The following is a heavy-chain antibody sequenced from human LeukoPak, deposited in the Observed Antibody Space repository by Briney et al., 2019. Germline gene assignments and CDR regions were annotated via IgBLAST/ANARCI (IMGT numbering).Heavy chain of an antibody. CDR3: YYIDV. CDR1: GGSISSSGYY. J-gene: IGHJ6*03. Sequence: SETLSLTCSVSGGSISSSGYYWNWIRQPPRKGLEWVGSIYYSGTTYYDSSLKSRVTISEDTSKNRFSLMLTSVTAADTAVYYYYYIDVWGEGTTVIVSS. CDR2: IYYSGTT. V-gene: IGHV4-39*01.